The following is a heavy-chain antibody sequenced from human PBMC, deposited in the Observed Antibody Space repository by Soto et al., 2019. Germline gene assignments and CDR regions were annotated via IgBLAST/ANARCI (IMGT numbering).Heavy chain of an antibody. CDR2: TYYRYKWYN. J-gene: IGHJ4*02. V-gene: IGHV6-1*01. Sequence: WPTLSLACAISGDSVSSNSAAWNWIRQSPSRGLEWLGRTYYRYKWYNDYAVSVKSRLSINPATSKNQFPLQLNSVTPDDTAVYYSPRGVAARPPGAGGSFDYWGQGTLVTVSS. CDR1: GDSVSSNSAA. D-gene: IGHD6-6*01. CDR3: PRGVAARPPGAGGSFDY.